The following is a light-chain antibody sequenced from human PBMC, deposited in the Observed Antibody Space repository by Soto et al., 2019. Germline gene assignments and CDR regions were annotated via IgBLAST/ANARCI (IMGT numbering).Light chain of an antibody. CDR2: KAS. J-gene: IGKJ1*01. CDR3: LQYNSYSWT. CDR1: QSISSW. V-gene: IGKV1-5*03. Sequence: DIQMTQSPSTLSASVGDRVTITCRASQSISSWLAWYQQKPGKAPKLLIYKASSLESGVPSRFSGSGSGTEFTLTIRSLQPDDFATYYCLQYNSYSWTFGQGTKVEIK.